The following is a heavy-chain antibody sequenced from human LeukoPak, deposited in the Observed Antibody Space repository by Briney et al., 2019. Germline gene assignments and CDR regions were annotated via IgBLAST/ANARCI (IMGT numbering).Heavy chain of an antibody. CDR2: IYHSGSGST. Sequence: SETLSLTCTVSGGTISSGGHSWSWIRQPPGKGLEWIGYIYHSGSGSTYYNPSLKSRVTISIDTSKNQFSLKLSSVTAADTAVYYCARGSAMVPFDYWGQGTLVTVSS. CDR3: ARGSAMVPFDY. V-gene: IGHV4-30-2*01. D-gene: IGHD5-18*01. J-gene: IGHJ4*02. CDR1: GGTISSGGHS.